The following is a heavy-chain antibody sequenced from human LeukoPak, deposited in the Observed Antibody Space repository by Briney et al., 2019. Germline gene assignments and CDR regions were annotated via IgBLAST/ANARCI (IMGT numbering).Heavy chain of an antibody. J-gene: IGHJ4*02. V-gene: IGHV3-7*01. CDR2: IKQGGSEK. CDR1: GFTFSSYW. CDR3: ARVGGRYSPLGY. D-gene: IGHD3-16*02. Sequence: GGSLRLSCAASGFTFSSYWMNWVRQAPGKGLEWVANIKQGGSEKYYVDSVKGRFTISRDNDKNSLFLQMTSLRAEDTAVYYCARVGGRYSPLGYWGQGTLVTVSS.